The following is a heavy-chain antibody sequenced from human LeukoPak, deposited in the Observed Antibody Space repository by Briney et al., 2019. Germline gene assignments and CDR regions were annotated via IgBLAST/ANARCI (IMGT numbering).Heavy chain of an antibody. Sequence: GGSLRLSCAASGFTFSSYSMNWVRQAPGKGPEWVSSISSSSSYIYYADSVKGRFTISRDNAKNSLYLQMNSLRAEDTAVYYCARPHYYDSSGYYYLFDYWGQGTLVTVSS. CDR3: ARPHYYDSSGYYYLFDY. CDR2: ISSSSSYI. CDR1: GFTFSSYS. J-gene: IGHJ4*02. D-gene: IGHD3-22*01. V-gene: IGHV3-21*01.